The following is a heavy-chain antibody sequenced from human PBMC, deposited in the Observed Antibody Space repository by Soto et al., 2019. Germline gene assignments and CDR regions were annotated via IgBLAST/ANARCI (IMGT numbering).Heavy chain of an antibody. CDR2: ISYDGSNE. J-gene: IGHJ4*02. D-gene: IGHD2-15*01. CDR1: GFTFNTYG. Sequence: PGGSLRLSCAASGFTFNTYGMHWVRQAPGKGLEWVAFISYDGSNEYYADSVKGRFTISRDNSKNTLSLQMNSLTAEGTAVYFCAKRRGAGGHFDYWGQGALVTVSS. V-gene: IGHV3-30*05. CDR3: AKRRGAGGHFDY.